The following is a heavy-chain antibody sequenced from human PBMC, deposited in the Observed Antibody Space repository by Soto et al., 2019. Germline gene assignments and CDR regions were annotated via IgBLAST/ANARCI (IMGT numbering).Heavy chain of an antibody. J-gene: IGHJ6*02. D-gene: IGHD2-2*01. CDR2: IMPIFGTA. CDR3: ARGLNDVVVPAALADYDYYGMDI. V-gene: IGHV1-69*13. CDR1: EGTFSRYA. Sequence: SVKVSCKASEGTFSRYAGSWVRQAPGQGLEWLGGIMPIFGTANYAQKLQGRVTISADESTSPAYMELSRLRSEDTAVYYYARGLNDVVVPAALADYDYYGMDIWGQGTAVTVSS.